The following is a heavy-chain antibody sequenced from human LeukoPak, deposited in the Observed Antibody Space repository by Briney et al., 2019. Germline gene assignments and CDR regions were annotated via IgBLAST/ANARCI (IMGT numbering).Heavy chain of an antibody. J-gene: IGHJ5*02. CDR1: GYTFTTYY. CDR2: INPSGGST. CDR3: AIAYYYDSSDYYSWFDP. Sequence: ASVKVSCKASGYTFTTYYMHWARQAPGQGLEWMGIINPSGGSTSYAQKFQGRVTITRDTSTSTVYMEVSSLRSEDTAVYYCAIAYYYDSSDYYSWFDPWGQGTLVTVSS. V-gene: IGHV1-46*01. D-gene: IGHD3-22*01.